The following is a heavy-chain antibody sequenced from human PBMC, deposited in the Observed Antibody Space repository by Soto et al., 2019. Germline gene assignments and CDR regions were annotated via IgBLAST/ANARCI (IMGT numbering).Heavy chain of an antibody. V-gene: IGHV3-48*03. CDR1: GFTFSSYE. CDR3: ARERIAAAYNVYYYYGMDV. Sequence: EVQLVESGGGLVQPGGSLRLSCAASGFTFSSYEMNWVRQAPGKGLEWVSYISSSGSTIYYADSVKGRFTISRDNAKNSLYLQMNSLRAEDTAVYYCARERIAAAYNVYYYYGMDVWGQGTTVTVSS. CDR2: ISSSGSTI. J-gene: IGHJ6*02. D-gene: IGHD6-13*01.